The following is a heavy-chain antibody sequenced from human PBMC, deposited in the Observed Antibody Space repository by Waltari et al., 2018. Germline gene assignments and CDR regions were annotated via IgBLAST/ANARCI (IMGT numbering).Heavy chain of an antibody. V-gene: IGHV4-38-2*01. D-gene: IGHD6-13*01. CDR2: IYHSGST. Sequence: QVQLQESGPGLVKPSETLSLTCAVSGYSISSGYYWGWIRQPPGKGLEWIGSIYHSGSTYYNPSLKSRVTISVDTSKNQFSLKLSSVTAAGTAVYYCARLRYSSSSGVDYWGQGTLVTVSS. CDR1: GYSISSGYY. J-gene: IGHJ4*02. CDR3: ARLRYSSSSGVDY.